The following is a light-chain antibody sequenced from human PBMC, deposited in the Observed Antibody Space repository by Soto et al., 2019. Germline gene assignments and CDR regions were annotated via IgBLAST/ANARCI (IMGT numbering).Light chain of an antibody. CDR1: QTLKSYS. CDR2: GTS. Sequence: VLTRSPGTLSLSPGEXAXXXXXASQTLKSYSLAWXXQKAGXXPXXLIYGTSTRATGIPDRFSGSGSGTEFALTISRLEPEDFAVYYCQLYGTSPPFGQGTRLEIK. J-gene: IGKJ5*01. V-gene: IGKV3-20*01. CDR3: QLYGTSPP.